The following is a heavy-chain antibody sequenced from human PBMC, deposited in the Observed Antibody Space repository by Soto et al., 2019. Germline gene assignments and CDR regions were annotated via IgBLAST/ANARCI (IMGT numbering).Heavy chain of an antibody. J-gene: IGHJ4*02. CDR2: IYYSGST. CDR1: GGSISSYY. V-gene: IGHV4-59*01. CDR3: ARSDGRY. Sequence: LETLCLTCTVSGGSISSYYWSWIRQPPGKGLEWIGYIYYSGSTNYNPSLKSRVTISVDTSKNQFSLKLSSVTAADTAVYYCARSDGRYWGQGTLVTVSS.